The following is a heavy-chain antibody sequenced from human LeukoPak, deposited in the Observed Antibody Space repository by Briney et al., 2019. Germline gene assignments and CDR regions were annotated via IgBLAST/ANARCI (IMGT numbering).Heavy chain of an antibody. CDR1: GFTFSSYW. CDR3: ARVMGRGAMAPFDY. V-gene: IGHV3-74*01. J-gene: IGHJ4*02. D-gene: IGHD3-16*01. CDR2: INSDGGAT. Sequence: GGSLRLSCAGSGFTFSSYWMHWVRQVPGEGLVWVSRINSDGGATSYAGSVRGRFTISRDNAKNTLYLQMNSLRAEDTAVYYCARVMGRGAMAPFDYWGQGTLVTVSS.